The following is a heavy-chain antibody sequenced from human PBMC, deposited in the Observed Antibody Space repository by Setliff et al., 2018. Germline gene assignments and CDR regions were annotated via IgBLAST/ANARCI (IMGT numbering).Heavy chain of an antibody. CDR2: INPNSGDT. CDR1: GNRFTDYF. CDR3: ARGEGYYYDSTDYYYYMDV. Sequence: ASVKVSCKASGNRFTDYFLHWVRQAPGQGLEWMGWINPNSGDTHSAQKFQGRVTMTRDTSINTAYMELSSLRSDDTALYYCARGEGYYYDSTDYYYYMDVWGKGTTVTVSS. D-gene: IGHD3-22*01. V-gene: IGHV1-2*02. J-gene: IGHJ6*03.